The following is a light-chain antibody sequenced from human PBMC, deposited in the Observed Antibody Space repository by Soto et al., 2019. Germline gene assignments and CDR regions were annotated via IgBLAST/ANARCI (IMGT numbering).Light chain of an antibody. CDR1: QSVSNN. Sequence: IVIPQPQATLPASSWETYTLSCRASQSVSNNVAWYQQKPGQARRLLILGASTRATGIPARFSGSGSGTEFTLSISSLQSEDFAVDYCKQYKDWPPFTFGQGTRLEI. CDR2: GAS. V-gene: IGKV3-15*01. CDR3: KQYKDWPPFT. J-gene: IGKJ5*01.